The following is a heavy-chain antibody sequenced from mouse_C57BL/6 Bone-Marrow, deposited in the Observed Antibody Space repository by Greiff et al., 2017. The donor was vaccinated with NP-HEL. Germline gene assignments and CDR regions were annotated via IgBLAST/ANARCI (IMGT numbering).Heavy chain of an antibody. D-gene: IGHD2-2*01. CDR3: ARETLYGYDPFAY. CDR2: INPNNGGT. V-gene: IGHV1-26*01. Sequence: EVQLQQSGPELVKPGASVKISCKASGYTFTDYYMNWVKQSHGKSLEWIGDINPNNGGTSYNQKFKGKATLTVDKSSSTAYMELRSLTSEDSAVYYCARETLYGYDPFAYWGQGTLVTVSA. J-gene: IGHJ3*01. CDR1: GYTFTDYY.